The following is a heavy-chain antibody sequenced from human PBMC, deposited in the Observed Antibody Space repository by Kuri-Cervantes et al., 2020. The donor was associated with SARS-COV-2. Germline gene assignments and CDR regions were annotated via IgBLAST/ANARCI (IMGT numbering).Heavy chain of an antibody. CDR2: IYTMGGINYT. J-gene: IGHJ5*02. D-gene: IGHD2-15*01. CDR3: ARGPPGHCSGGSCYYGLVGWFDP. V-gene: IGHV4-4*07. Sequence: GSLRLSCSVSGGPVSSYFWSWLRQPAGKGLEYIGRIYTMGGINYTNYNPSLKSRVTISVDTSKNQFSLKLSSVTAADTAVYYCARGPPGHCSGGSCYYGLVGWFDPWGQGTLVTVSS. CDR1: GGPVSSYF.